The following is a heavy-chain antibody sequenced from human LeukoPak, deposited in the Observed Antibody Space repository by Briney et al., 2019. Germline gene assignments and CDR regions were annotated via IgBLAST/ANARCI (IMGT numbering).Heavy chain of an antibody. CDR3: ARDRGSSPMDV. Sequence: PGGSLRLSCAASEFSVGSNYMTWVRQAPGKGLEWVSLIYSGGSTYYADSVKGRFTISRDNSKNTLYLQMNSLRAEDTAVYYCARDRGSSPMDVWGKGTTVTVSS. V-gene: IGHV3-66*01. CDR1: EFSVGSNY. CDR2: IYSGGST. J-gene: IGHJ6*03. D-gene: IGHD3-10*01.